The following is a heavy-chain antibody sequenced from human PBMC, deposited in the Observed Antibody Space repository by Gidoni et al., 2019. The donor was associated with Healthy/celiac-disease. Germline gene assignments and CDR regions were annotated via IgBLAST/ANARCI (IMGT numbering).Heavy chain of an antibody. CDR3: TWSSVEWFGELSSFDY. J-gene: IGHJ4*02. Sequence: EVQLVESGGGLVQPGRSLRLPCTSSGFTFGVYAMSWVRQAPGKGLEWVGFIRSKAYGGTTEYAASVKGRFTISRDDSKSIAYLQMNSLKTEDTAVYYCTWSSVEWFGELSSFDYWGQGTLVTVSS. D-gene: IGHD3-10*01. CDR1: GFTFGVYA. CDR2: IRSKAYGGTT. V-gene: IGHV3-49*04.